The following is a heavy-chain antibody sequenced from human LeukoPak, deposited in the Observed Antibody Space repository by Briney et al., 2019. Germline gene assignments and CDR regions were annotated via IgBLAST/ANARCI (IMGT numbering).Heavy chain of an antibody. CDR3: ARDHRRPNRVGRGFDY. CDR2: INPNSGGT. D-gene: IGHD1-14*01. V-gene: IGHV1-2*02. Sequence: GASVKVSCKASGYTFTGYYMHWVRQAPGQGLEWMGWINPNSGGTNYAQKFQGRVTVTRDTSISTAYMELSRLRSDDTAVYYCARDHRRPNRVGRGFDYWGQGTLVTVSS. J-gene: IGHJ4*02. CDR1: GYTFTGYY.